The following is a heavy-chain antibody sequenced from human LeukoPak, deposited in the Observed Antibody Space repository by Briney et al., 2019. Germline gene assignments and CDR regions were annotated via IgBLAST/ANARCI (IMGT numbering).Heavy chain of an antibody. CDR1: GFSFISYG. CDR2: ISDDGRRK. D-gene: IGHD4-17*01. J-gene: IGHJ4*02. Sequence: PGGSLRLSCAASGFSFISYGMHWVRQAPGKGLEWVGVISDDGRRKDYADSVKGRFTISRDNSKDTLYLQMNSLRAEDTAVYYCAKRPSDYADYVSYFDYWAQGTWSPSP. V-gene: IGHV3-30*18. CDR3: AKRPSDYADYVSYFDY.